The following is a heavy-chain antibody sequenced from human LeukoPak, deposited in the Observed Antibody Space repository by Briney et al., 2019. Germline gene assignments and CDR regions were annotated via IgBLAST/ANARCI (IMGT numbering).Heavy chain of an antibody. Sequence: PGRSLRLSCAASGFTFSSYAMHWVRQAPGKGLEWVAVISYDGSNKYYADSVKGRFTISRDNSKNTLYLQMSSLRSEDTAVYYCSTWTDLYDYWGQGTLVTVSS. CDR1: GFTFSSYA. CDR3: STWTDLYDY. J-gene: IGHJ4*02. D-gene: IGHD3/OR15-3a*01. CDR2: ISYDGSNK. V-gene: IGHV3-30*04.